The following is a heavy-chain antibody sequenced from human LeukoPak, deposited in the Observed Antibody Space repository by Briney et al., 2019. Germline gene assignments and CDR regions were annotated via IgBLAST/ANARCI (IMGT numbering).Heavy chain of an antibody. Sequence: GGSLRLSCAASGFTFTNAWMSWVRQAPGKGLEWVGRIKSKGDGETTDYAAPVRGRVTMSRDDSKATLYLQMNSLKSEDTAVYYCITDLGLIMSRGVIVNWGQGTLVTVSS. CDR3: ITDLGLIMSRGVIVN. CDR1: GFTFTNAW. V-gene: IGHV3-15*01. CDR2: IKSKGDGETT. J-gene: IGHJ4*02. D-gene: IGHD3-10*01.